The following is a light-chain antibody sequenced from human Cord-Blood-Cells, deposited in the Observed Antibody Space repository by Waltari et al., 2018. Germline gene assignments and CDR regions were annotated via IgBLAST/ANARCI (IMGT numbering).Light chain of an antibody. CDR3: SSYTSSTLYV. J-gene: IGLJ1*01. Sequence: QSALTQPASVSGSPGQSITISCTGTSSDVGGYNYVSWYQQHPGKAPKLMIYDVSKRPSGVSNRISGSKSGNTASLTISGLQAEDEADYYCSSYTSSTLYVFGTGTKVTVL. CDR1: SSDVGGYNY. CDR2: DVS. V-gene: IGLV2-14*01.